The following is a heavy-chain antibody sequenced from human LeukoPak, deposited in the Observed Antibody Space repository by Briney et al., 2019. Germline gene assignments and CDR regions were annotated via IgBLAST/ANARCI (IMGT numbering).Heavy chain of an antibody. Sequence: GGSLRLSCAASGVTVNNYDMHWVRQATGKGLEWVSGIGPAGDTFYSGSVKGRFTISRENAKSSLYLQMNSLRAGDTAVYYCARGQHGSGRPRYGMDVWGQGTTVTVSS. CDR3: ARGQHGSGRPRYGMDV. D-gene: IGHD3-10*01. V-gene: IGHV3-13*01. CDR2: IGPAGDT. J-gene: IGHJ6*02. CDR1: GVTVNNYD.